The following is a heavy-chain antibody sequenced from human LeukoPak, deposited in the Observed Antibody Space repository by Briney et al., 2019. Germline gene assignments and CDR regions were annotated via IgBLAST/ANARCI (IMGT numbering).Heavy chain of an antibody. Sequence: GGSLRLSCAASGFTFYNYGMHWVRQAPGKGLEWVAVISHDGSNIHYGDSVKGRFTISRDNSKNTLYLQMNSLRVEDTAVYYCAKDPYRVVVATGNYLDPWGQGTLVTVSA. D-gene: IGHD2-21*01. V-gene: IGHV3-30*18. CDR3: AKDPYRVVVATGNYLDP. CDR1: GFTFYNYG. J-gene: IGHJ5*02. CDR2: ISHDGSNI.